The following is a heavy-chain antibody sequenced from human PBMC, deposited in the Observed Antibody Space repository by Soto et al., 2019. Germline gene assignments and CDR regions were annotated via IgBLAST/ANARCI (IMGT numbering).Heavy chain of an antibody. J-gene: IGHJ4*02. CDR3: AKDGPFDSSGYYPFDY. V-gene: IGHV3-23*01. CDR2: ISGRGGST. CDR1: GFTFSSNA. Sequence: GGSLRLSCAASGFTFSSNAMSWVRQAPGKGLEWVSAISGRGGSTYYADSVKGRFTISRDNSKNTLYLQMNSLRADDTAVYHCAKDGPFDSSGYYPFDYWGQGT. D-gene: IGHD3-22*01.